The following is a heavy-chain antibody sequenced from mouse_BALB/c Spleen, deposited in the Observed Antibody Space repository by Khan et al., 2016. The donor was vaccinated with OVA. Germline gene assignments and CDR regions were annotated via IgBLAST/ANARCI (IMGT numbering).Heavy chain of an antibody. CDR3: ARSRYGNPFAY. J-gene: IGHJ3*01. CDR1: GYTFTSFY. Sequence: QVQLQQSGAELVKPGASAKISCKASGYTFTSFYMYWVKQRPGQGLEWIGGINPSNGDTHFYEKFKSKATLTVDKSSTTAYMQFSSLTSEDSADYYNARSRYGNPFAYGGQGTLVTVSA. V-gene: IGHV1S81*02. D-gene: IGHD2-1*01. CDR2: INPSNGDT.